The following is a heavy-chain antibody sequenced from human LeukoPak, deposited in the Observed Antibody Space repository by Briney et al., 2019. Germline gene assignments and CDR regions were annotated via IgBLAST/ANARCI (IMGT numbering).Heavy chain of an antibody. CDR3: ATTNVLLWFGELSKTAYFDY. J-gene: IGHJ4*02. Sequence: SETLSLTCTVSGGSISSSSYYWGWIRQPPGKGLEWIGSIYYSGSTYYNPSLKSRVTISIDTSKNQFSLKLSSVTAADTAVYYCATTNVLLWFGELSKTAYFDYWGQGTLVTVSS. D-gene: IGHD3-10*01. CDR2: IYYSGST. V-gene: IGHV4-39*07. CDR1: GGSISSSSYY.